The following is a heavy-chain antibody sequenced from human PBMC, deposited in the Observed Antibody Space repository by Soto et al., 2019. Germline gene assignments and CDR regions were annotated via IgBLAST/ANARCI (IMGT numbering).Heavy chain of an antibody. J-gene: IGHJ6*02. CDR3: VHSRCGGDCLRSYSSHYYYGMDV. CDR2: IYWDNDK. D-gene: IGHD2-21*02. V-gene: IGHV2-5*02. CDR1: GFSLSTGGVG. Sequence: QITLKESGPTLVKPTQTLTLTCTFSGFSLSTGGVGVGWIRQPPGKALEWLALIYWDNDKRYSPSLKSRLTVTKDTSKNQVDLTMTNMDPVDTATYYCVHSRCGGDCLRSYSSHYYYGMDVWGQGTTVTVFS.